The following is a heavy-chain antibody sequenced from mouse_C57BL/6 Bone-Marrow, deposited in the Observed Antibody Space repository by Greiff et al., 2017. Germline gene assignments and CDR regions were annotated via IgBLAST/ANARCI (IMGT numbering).Heavy chain of an antibody. CDR2: IDPENGDT. V-gene: IGHV14-4*01. J-gene: IGHJ2*01. CDR1: GFNIKDDY. D-gene: IGHD2-12*01. Sequence: VQLQQSGAELVRPGASVKLSCTASGFNIKDDYMHWVKQRPEQGLEWIGWIDPENGDTAYASQFQGKATITADTSSNTAYLQLSSLTSEDTAVYYCTTVLYPYYFDYWGQGTTLTVSS. CDR3: TTVLYPYYFDY.